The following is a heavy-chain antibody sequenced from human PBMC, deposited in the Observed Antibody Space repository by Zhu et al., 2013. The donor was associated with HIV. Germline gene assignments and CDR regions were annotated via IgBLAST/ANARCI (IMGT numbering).Heavy chain of an antibody. CDR2: IIPIFGTA. J-gene: IGHJ5*02. Sequence: QVQLVQSGAEVKKPGSSVKVSCKASGGTFSSYAISWVRQAPGQGLEWMGGIIPIFGTANYAQKFQGRVTITADESTSTAYMELSSLRSEDTAVYYCARVGQLQRTDSHWFDPWGDGTVGHRLL. CDR3: ARVGQLQRTDSHWFDP. D-gene: IGHD4-4*01. V-gene: IGHV1-69*01. CDR1: GGTFSSYA.